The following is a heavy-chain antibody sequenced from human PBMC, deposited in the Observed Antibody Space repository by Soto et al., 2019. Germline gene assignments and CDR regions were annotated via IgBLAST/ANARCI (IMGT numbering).Heavy chain of an antibody. CDR2: INHSGIT. J-gene: IGHJ4*02. Sequence: SETLSLTCAVYGGSFSGYYWSWIRQPPGKGLEWIGEINHSGITNYNPSLKSRVTISVDTSKNQFSLKLSSVTAADTAVYYCARGGYYYDSSGYYISDWGQGTLVTVSS. CDR3: ARGGYYYDSSGYYISD. V-gene: IGHV4-34*01. D-gene: IGHD3-22*01. CDR1: GGSFSGYY.